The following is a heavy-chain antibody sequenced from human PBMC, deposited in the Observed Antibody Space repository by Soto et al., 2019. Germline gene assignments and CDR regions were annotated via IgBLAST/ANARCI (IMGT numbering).Heavy chain of an antibody. CDR1: GGSISSGGYY. CDR3: ATSRPRRPQEAAPYYYYYYMDV. V-gene: IGHV4-31*03. CDR2: IYYSGST. J-gene: IGHJ6*03. Sequence: SETLSLTCTVSGGSISSGGYYWSWIRQHPGKGLEWIGYIYYSGSTYYNPSLKSRVTISVDTSKNQFSLKLSSVTAADTAVYYCATSRPRRPQEAAPYYYYYYMDVWGKGTTVTVSS. D-gene: IGHD6-25*01.